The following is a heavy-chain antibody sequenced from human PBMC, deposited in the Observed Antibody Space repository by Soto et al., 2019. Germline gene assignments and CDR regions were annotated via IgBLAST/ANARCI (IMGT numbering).Heavy chain of an antibody. Sequence: QLQLQESGPGLVKPSDTLSLTCTVSGGSISSSSYYWGWIRQPPGKGLEWIGCIYYSWSTYYNPSLKSRVTISVDTSKNQFSLKLSSVIAADTAVYYCARQQKTTHYFDYWGQGTLVTVSS. CDR1: GGSISSSSYY. CDR3: ARQQKTTHYFDY. V-gene: IGHV4-39*01. D-gene: IGHD1-7*01. J-gene: IGHJ4*02. CDR2: IYYSWST.